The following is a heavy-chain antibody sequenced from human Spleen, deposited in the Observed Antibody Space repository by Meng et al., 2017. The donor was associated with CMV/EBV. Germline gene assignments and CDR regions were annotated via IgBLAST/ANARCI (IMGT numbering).Heavy chain of an antibody. D-gene: IGHD6-13*01. CDR1: GFTFDDYG. CDR2: INWNGGST. J-gene: IGHJ6*02. Sequence: GESLKISCAASGFTFDDYGMSWVRQAPGKGLEWVSGINWNGGSTGYADSVKGRFTIPRDNARNSLYLQMNSLRAEDTAFYYCARGLRAAAKYYYYGMDVWGQGTTVTVSS. CDR3: ARGLRAAAKYYYYGMDV. V-gene: IGHV3-20*04.